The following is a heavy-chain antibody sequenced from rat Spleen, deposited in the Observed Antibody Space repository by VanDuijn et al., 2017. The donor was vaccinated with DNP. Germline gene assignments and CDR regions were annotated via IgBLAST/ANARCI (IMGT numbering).Heavy chain of an antibody. J-gene: IGHJ4*01. Sequence: VQLKESGPGLVQPSETLSLTCTVSGFSLTKYGISWVRQPPGKGLEWIASITGGSGTTSYPDSVKGRFTISRDDAKNTLSLQMNSLRSEDTATYYCARIGDFHDGGDGDVLDAWGQGTSVTVSS. D-gene: IGHD1-12*02. V-gene: IGHV5S13*01. CDR3: ARIGDFHDGGDGDVLDA. CDR1: GFSLTKYG. CDR2: ITGGSGTT.